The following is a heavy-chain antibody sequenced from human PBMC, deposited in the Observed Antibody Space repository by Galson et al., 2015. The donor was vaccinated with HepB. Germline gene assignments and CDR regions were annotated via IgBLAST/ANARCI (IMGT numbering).Heavy chain of an antibody. V-gene: IGHV3-23*01. D-gene: IGHD3-10*01. J-gene: IGHJ4*02. CDR1: GFTFSSYA. CDR3: AKDQLLWFGELSTPFDY. CDR2: ISGSGGST. Sequence: SLRLSCAASGFTFSSYAMSWVRQAPGKGLEWVSAISGSGGSTYYADSVKGRFTISRDNSKNTLYLQMNSLRAEDTAVYYCAKDQLLWFGELSTPFDYWGQGTLVTVSS.